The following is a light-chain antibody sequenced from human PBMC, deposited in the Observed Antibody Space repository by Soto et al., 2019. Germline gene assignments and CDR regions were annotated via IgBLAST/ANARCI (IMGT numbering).Light chain of an antibody. CDR1: QSVLYSSNNKNY. J-gene: IGKJ2*01. CDR3: QQYYGTPYT. CDR2: WAS. Sequence: DIVMTQSPDSLAVSLGERATINCKSSQSVLYSSNNKNYLAWYQQKAGQPPKLLIYWASTRESGVPDRFSGSGSGADFTLTISSLRAEDVAVYYCQQYYGTPYTFGQGTKLEI. V-gene: IGKV4-1*01.